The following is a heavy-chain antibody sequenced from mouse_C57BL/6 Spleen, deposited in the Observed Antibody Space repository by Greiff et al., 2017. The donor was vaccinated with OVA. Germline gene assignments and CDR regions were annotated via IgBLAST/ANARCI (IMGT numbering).Heavy chain of an antibody. CDR2: ISDGGSYT. Sequence: DVKLVESGGGLVKPGGSLKLSCAASGFTFSSYAMSWVRQTPEKRLEWVATISDGGSYTYYPDNVQGRFTISRDNAKNNLYLQMSDLKTEDTSMYDWARARDGEYVGYFDDWGTGTTVTVSS. CDR1: GFTFSSYA. J-gene: IGHJ1*03. D-gene: IGHD2-13*01. CDR3: ARARDGEYVGYFDD. V-gene: IGHV5-4*03.